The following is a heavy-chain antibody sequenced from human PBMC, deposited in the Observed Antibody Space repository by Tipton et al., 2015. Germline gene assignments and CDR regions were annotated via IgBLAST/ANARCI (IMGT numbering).Heavy chain of an antibody. Sequence: SLRLSCAASGFTFSSYGMHWVRQAPGKGLEWVAVIWYDGSNKYYADSVKGRFTISRDNSKNTLYLQMNSLRAEDTAVYYCVRDLGGGYFDYWGQGTLVTVSS. V-gene: IGHV3-33*01. J-gene: IGHJ4*02. CDR3: VRDLGGGYFDY. CDR1: GFTFSSYG. CDR2: IWYDGSNK. D-gene: IGHD3-16*01.